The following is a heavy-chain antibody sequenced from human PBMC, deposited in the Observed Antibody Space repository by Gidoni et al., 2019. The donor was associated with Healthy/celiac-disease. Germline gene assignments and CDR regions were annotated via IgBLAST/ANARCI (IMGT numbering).Heavy chain of an antibody. J-gene: IGHJ3*02. Sequence: EVQLLESGGGLVQPGGSLRLSCAASGFTFSSYAMSWVRQAPGKGLEWVSAISGSGGSTYYADSVKGRFTISRDNSKNTLYLQMNSLRAEDTAVYYCAKDRGVTTITLYSDAFDIWGQGTVVTVSS. D-gene: IGHD5-12*01. CDR3: AKDRGVTTITLYSDAFDI. CDR1: GFTFSSYA. CDR2: ISGSGGST. V-gene: IGHV3-23*01.